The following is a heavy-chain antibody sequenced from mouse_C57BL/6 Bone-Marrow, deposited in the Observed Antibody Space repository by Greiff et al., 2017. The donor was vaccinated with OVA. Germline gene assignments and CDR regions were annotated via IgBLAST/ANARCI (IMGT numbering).Heavy chain of an antibody. D-gene: IGHD1-1*01. J-gene: IGHJ1*03. CDR3: ASVRDLLRLRRYFDV. Sequence: EVMLVESGGGLVKPGGSLKLSCAASGFTFSSYAMSWVRQTPEKRLEWVATISDGGSYTYYPDNVKGRFTISRDNAKNNLYLQMSHLKSEDTAMYYCASVRDLLRLRRYFDVWGTGTTVTVSS. CDR2: ISDGGSYT. V-gene: IGHV5-4*03. CDR1: GFTFSSYA.